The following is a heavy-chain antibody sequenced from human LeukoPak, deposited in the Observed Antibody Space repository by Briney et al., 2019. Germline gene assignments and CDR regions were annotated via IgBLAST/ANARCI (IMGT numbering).Heavy chain of an antibody. CDR3: ARDRLPYCSGGSCSLGY. J-gene: IGHJ4*02. CDR1: GYTFTSYG. CDR2: ISAYNGNT. D-gene: IGHD2-15*01. V-gene: IGHV1-18*01. Sequence: ASVKVSCKASGYTFTSYGISWVRQAPGQGLEWMGWISAYNGNTNYAQKLQGRVTMTTDASTSTAYMELRSLRSDDTAVYYCARDRLPYCSGGSCSLGYWGQGTLVTVSS.